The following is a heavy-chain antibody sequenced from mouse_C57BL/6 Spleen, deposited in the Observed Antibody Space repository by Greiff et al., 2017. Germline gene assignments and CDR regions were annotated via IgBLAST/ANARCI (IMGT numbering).Heavy chain of an antibody. CDR1: GYTFTDYY. D-gene: IGHD1-1*02. J-gene: IGHJ1*03. CDR2: INPNNGGT. Sequence: VQLQQSGPELVKPGASVKISCKACGYTFTDYYMNWVKQSHGKSLEWIGDINPNNGGTSYNQKFKGKATLTVDKSSSTAYMELRSLTSEDSAVYYCARPHMGYWYFDVWGTGTTVTVSS. CDR3: ARPHMGYWYFDV. V-gene: IGHV1-26*01.